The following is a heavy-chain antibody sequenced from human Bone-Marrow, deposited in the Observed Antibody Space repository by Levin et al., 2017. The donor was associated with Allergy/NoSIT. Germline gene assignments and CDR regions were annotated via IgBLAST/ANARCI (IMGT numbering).Heavy chain of an antibody. CDR1: GFSFTNAW. Sequence: AGGSLRLSCVASGFSFTNAWMSWVRQAPGKGLEWVGRIRNKNDGGTTDYAVPVKGRFSISRDDSKDTLYLQMNSLRFEDTAVYYCSEFNSKDAFNSWGQGTMVTVSS. D-gene: IGHD1-20*01. CDR3: SEFNSKDAFNS. CDR2: IRNKNDGGTT. J-gene: IGHJ3*02. V-gene: IGHV3-15*01.